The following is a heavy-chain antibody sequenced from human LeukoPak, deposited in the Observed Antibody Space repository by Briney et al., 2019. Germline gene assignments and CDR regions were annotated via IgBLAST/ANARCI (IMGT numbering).Heavy chain of an antibody. J-gene: IGHJ4*02. CDR3: AKVGRRIAAAGLDY. CDR2: ISGSGGST. D-gene: IGHD6-13*01. V-gene: IGHV3-23*01. Sequence: GGSLRLSCAASGFTFGSYAMSWVRQAPGKGLEWVSAISGSGGSTYYADSVKGRFTISRDNSKNTLYLQMNSLRAEDTAVYYCAKVGRRIAAAGLDYWGQGTLVTVSS. CDR1: GFTFGSYA.